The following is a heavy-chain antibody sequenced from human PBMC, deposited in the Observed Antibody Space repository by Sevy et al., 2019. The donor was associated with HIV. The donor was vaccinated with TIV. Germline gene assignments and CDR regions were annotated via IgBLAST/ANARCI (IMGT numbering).Heavy chain of an antibody. J-gene: IGHJ6*02. CDR2: MNPNNGNK. CDR1: GYTFTTYD. D-gene: IGHD1-26*01. Sequence: ASLKVSCRASGYTFTTYDINWVRQATGQGLEWMGWMNPNNGNKGYAQKFQGRLTMTRNTSISTAYMELTSLRSDDTAVYYCARGFDGWDTSPGGLDVWGQGTTVTVSS. CDR3: ARGFDGWDTSPGGLDV. V-gene: IGHV1-8*01.